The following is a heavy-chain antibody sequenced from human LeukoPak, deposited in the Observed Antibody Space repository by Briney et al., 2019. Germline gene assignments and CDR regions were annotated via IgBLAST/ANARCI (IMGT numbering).Heavy chain of an antibody. CDR1: GFTFSSYW. J-gene: IGHJ4*02. D-gene: IGHD2-15*01. V-gene: IGHV3-7*03. CDR3: AKGGRPEVVVAASDY. Sequence: GALRLSCAASGFTFSSYWMSWVRQAPGKGLEWVANIKQDGSEKYYVDSVKGRFTISRDNSKNTLYLQMNSLRAEDTAVYYCAKGGRPEVVVAASDYWGQGTLVTVSS. CDR2: IKQDGSEK.